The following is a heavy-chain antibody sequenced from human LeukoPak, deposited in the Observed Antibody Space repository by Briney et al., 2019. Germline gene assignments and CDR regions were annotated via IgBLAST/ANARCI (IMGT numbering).Heavy chain of an antibody. CDR2: IYHSGST. CDR3: ARATGDIHIDS. D-gene: IGHD1-14*01. CDR1: GGSISSSNW. J-gene: IGHJ4*02. V-gene: IGHV4-4*02. Sequence: SGTLSLTCAVSGGSISSSNWWSWVRQPPGKGLEWIGEIYHSGSTNYNPSLKSRVTISIDTSKNQFSLKLTSVTAADTAVYYCARATGDIHIDSWGQGTLVTVSS.